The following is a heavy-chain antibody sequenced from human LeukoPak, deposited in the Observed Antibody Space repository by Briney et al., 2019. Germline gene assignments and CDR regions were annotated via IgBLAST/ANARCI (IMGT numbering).Heavy chain of an antibody. V-gene: IGHV4-30-4*01. CDR1: GGPISSGDYY. CDR2: IYYSGST. J-gene: IGHJ2*01. D-gene: IGHD2-2*03. CDR3: ASMATGYCSSTSCGDWYFDL. Sequence: SETLSLTCTVSGGPISSGDYYWSWIRQPPGKGLEWIGYIYYSGSTYYNPSLKSRVTISVDRSKNQFSLKLSSVTAADTAVYYCASMATGYCSSTSCGDWYFDLWGRGTLVTVSS.